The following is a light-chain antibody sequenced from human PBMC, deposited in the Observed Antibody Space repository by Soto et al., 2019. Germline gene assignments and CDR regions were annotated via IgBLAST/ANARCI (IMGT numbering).Light chain of an antibody. J-gene: IGKJ1*01. CDR2: FAS. Sequence: DIQMTQSPSSLSASVGDRVTLTCRASETIDTYLNWYQQKPGKAPRLLIYFASSLQSGVPVRFSGSGSGTEFTLTISSLQREDFPTYFCQQDYNFPRTFGLGTKLEIK. CDR1: ETIDTY. CDR3: QQDYNFPRT. V-gene: IGKV1-39*01.